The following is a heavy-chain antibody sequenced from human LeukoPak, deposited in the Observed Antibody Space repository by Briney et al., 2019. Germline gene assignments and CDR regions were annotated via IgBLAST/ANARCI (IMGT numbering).Heavy chain of an antibody. D-gene: IGHD6-6*01. CDR3: AREGQTEYSSSSVVDWFDP. J-gene: IGHJ5*02. CDR1: GYTFTGYY. V-gene: IGHV1-2*02. Sequence: ASVKVSCKASGYTFTGYYMHWVRQAPGQGLEWMGWINPNSGGTNYAQKFQGRVTMTRDTSISTAYMELSRLRSDDTAVYYCAREGQTEYSSSSVVDWFDPWGQGTLVTVSS. CDR2: INPNSGGT.